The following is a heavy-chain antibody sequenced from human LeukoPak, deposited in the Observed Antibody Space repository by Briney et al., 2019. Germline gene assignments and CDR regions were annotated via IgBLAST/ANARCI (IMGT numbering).Heavy chain of an antibody. CDR3: ASGARAARLNS. D-gene: IGHD4-23*01. CDR2: IFDGKTI. V-gene: IGHV4-34*12. Sequence: SDTLSLTCAVYGESLNYYYWSWIRQSPGKGLEWIGDIFDGKTINYNPSLKSRVTISAATSSQQFSLNLKSVTAADTAVYFCASGARAARLNSWAQGALVIVSS. CDR1: GESLNYYY. J-gene: IGHJ4*02.